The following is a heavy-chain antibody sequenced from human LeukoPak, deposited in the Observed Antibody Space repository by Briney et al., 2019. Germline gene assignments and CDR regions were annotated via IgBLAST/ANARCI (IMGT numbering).Heavy chain of an antibody. CDR2: IYYSGST. V-gene: IGHV4-38-2*01. CDR1: GFTFSDYY. J-gene: IGHJ4*02. CDR3: ARVVAVAGTIGY. D-gene: IGHD6-19*01. Sequence: GSLRLSCAASGFTFSDYYMSWIRQAPGKGLEWVGSIYYSGSTYYNPSLKSRVTISVDTSKNQFSLKLSSVTAADTAVYYCARVVAVAGTIGYWGQGTLVTVSS.